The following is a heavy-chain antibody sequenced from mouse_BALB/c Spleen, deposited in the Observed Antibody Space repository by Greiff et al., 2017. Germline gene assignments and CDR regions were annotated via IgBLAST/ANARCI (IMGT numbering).Heavy chain of an antibody. CDR1: GYSITSDYA. J-gene: IGHJ3*01. CDR3: ARGIWPSPTWFAY. Sequence: EVMLVESGPGLVKPSQSLSLTCTVTGYSITSDYAWNWIRQFPGNKLEWMGYISYSGSTSYNPSLKSRISITRDTSKNQFFLQLNSVTTEDTATYYCARGIWPSPTWFAYWGQGTLVTVSA. CDR2: ISYSGST. V-gene: IGHV3-2*02. D-gene: IGHD1-1*02.